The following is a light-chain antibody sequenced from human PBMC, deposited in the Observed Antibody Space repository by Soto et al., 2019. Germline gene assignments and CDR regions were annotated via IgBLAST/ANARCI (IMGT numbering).Light chain of an antibody. CDR3: QQYNSWT. J-gene: IGKJ1*01. CDR1: QSISTS. V-gene: IGKV1-5*01. CDR2: GAS. Sequence: DIQMTQSPSTLSASFGDPVTITCRASQSISTSLAWYQQKPGKAPNLLISGASTLEGGVPSRFRGSGSGTEFTLTITSPQTEDLATYYCQQYNSWTFGQGTKVDIK.